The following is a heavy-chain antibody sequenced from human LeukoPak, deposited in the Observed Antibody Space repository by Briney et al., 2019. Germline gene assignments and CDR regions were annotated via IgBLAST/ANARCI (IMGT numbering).Heavy chain of an antibody. V-gene: IGHV3-7*01. D-gene: IGHD5/OR15-5a*01. Sequence: GGSLRLSCAASGFTFTTYYLSWVRQAPGKGLEWVANINHDGGLTFYVDSVKGRFTISGDNAENFLYLQMNSLRAEDTAVYYCARWSTGFDYWGQGAQVTVSS. CDR3: ARWSTGFDY. CDR1: GFTFTTYY. CDR2: INHDGGLT. J-gene: IGHJ4*02.